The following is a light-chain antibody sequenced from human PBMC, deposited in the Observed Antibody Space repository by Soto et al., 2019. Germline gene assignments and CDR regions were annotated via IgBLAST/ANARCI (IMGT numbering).Light chain of an antibody. Sequence: EIVLTQSPATLSLSTVEIATLSCRASQSVSSYLAWYQQKPGQAPMLLIYDASNRATAIPARFSCSGSGTDFTLTISSLEPEDFAVYYCQQRSNWPLCTFGQGTKLEIK. CDR3: QQRSNWPLCT. CDR2: DAS. V-gene: IGKV3-11*01. CDR1: QSVSSY. J-gene: IGKJ2*02.